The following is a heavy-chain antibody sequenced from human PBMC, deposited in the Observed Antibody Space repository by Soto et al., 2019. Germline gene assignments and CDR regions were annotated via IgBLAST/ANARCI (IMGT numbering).Heavy chain of an antibody. D-gene: IGHD2-8*01. Sequence: VQLVESGGGVVQPGRSLRLSCAASGFSFTNHGMHWVRQAPGKGLEWVAVIWSDGSHKFYGDSVKGRFTISRDTSKNTVSLQMDSLGADDTALYYCAREGPISGTNPFDIWGQGTMVIVSS. CDR3: AREGPISGTNPFDI. V-gene: IGHV3-33*01. CDR2: IWSDGSHK. CDR1: GFSFTNHG. J-gene: IGHJ3*02.